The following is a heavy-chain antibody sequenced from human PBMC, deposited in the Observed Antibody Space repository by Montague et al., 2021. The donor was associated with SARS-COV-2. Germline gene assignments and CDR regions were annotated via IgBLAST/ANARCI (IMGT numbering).Heavy chain of an antibody. D-gene: IGHD3-10*01. J-gene: IGHJ6*02. V-gene: IGHV3-23*01. CDR2: SSGSDGGT. Sequence: SPRLSCAASGFTFSNSAMNWVRQAPGKGLEWVSGSSGSDGGTHYADSVKGRFTISRDNSKNVLYLQMNSLRAEDTALYYCAKDSYYYGLGYGMDVWGQGTTVTVSS. CDR3: AKDSYYYGLGYGMDV. CDR1: GFTFSNSA.